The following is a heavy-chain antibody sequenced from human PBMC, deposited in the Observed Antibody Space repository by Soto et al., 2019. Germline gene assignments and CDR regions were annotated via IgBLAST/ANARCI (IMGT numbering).Heavy chain of an antibody. Sequence: SETLSLTCTVSGTSISSYYWSWIRQPPGKGLEWIANIHYSGTTNYNPSLASRVTLSVDTSKNQFSLKMASVTAADRAMYFCARYNSYAIDYWGRGTLVTVSS. CDR2: IHYSGTT. CDR1: GTSISSYY. J-gene: IGHJ4*02. V-gene: IGHV4-59*01. CDR3: ARYNSYAIDY. D-gene: IGHD2-8*01.